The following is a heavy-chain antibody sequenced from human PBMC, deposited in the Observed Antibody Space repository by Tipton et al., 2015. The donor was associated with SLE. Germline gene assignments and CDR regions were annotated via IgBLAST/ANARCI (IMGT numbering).Heavy chain of an antibody. CDR1: GGSFSGYY. J-gene: IGHJ3*02. Sequence: TLSLTCAVYGGSFSGYYWSWIRQPPGKGLEWIGEINHSGSTNYNPSLKSRVTISVDTSKNQFSPKLSSVTAADTAVYYCAFYMTTVTGSAFDIWGQGTMVTVSS. CDR3: AFYMTTVTGSAFDI. CDR2: INHSGST. V-gene: IGHV4-34*01. D-gene: IGHD4-17*01.